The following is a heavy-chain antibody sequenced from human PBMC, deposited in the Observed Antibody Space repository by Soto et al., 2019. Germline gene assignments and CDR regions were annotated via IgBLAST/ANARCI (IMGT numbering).Heavy chain of an antibody. D-gene: IGHD6-19*01. Sequence: EVQLLESGGGLVQPGGSLRLPCAASGFTFSNYGLTWVRQAPGKGLEWVSSISGNGDRTYYADSVKGRFTISRDNSKNTLYLQLSSLRAEDTAVYYCARRGLYVSEAVPGRLFDFWGQGTLVTVSS. J-gene: IGHJ4*02. CDR3: ARRGLYVSEAVPGRLFDF. CDR1: GFTFSNYG. V-gene: IGHV3-23*01. CDR2: ISGNGDRT.